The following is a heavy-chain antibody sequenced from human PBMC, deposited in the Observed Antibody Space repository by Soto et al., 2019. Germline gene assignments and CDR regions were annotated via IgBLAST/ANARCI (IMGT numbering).Heavy chain of an antibody. V-gene: IGHV4-59*01. J-gene: IGHJ5*02. CDR2: VYSTEIT. CDR1: GDSISSYF. Sequence: SETLSLTCTVSGDSISSYFWSWIRQPPGKGLEWIGYVYSTEITNYNPSLKSRVAMSIDTSKNQFSLKVRSVTAADTAVYYCARVSEAWFDHWGQGTLVTVSS. CDR3: ARVSEAWFDH.